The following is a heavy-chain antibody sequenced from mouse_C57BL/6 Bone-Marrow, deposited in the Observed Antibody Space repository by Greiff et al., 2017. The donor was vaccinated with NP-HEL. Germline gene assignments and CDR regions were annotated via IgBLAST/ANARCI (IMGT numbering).Heavy chain of an antibody. D-gene: IGHD1-1*02. J-gene: IGHJ2*01. CDR3: AREEFMVY. Sequence: QVQLQQSGPELVKPGASVKISCKASGYAFSSSWMNWVKQRPGQGLEWIGWIYPRDGSTKYNEKFKGKATLTVDTSSSTAYMELHSLTSEDSAVYFCAREEFMVYWGQGTTLTVSS. CDR1: GYAFSSSW. CDR2: IYPRDGST. V-gene: IGHV1-85*01.